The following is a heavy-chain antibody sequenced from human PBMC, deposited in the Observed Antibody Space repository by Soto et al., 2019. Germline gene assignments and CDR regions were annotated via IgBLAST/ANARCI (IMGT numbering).Heavy chain of an antibody. CDR1: GFSFSNYN. V-gene: IGHV3-48*02. CDR3: AREDLGPGWYSTNWFDP. CDR2: ITDSSDTV. Sequence: PGGSLRLSCVASGFSFSNYNMNWVRQAPGKGLEWVSYITDSSDTVHYADSVRGRFTISRDNAESSLYLQMNSLRDEDTAVYYCAREDLGPGWYSTNWFDPWGQGTLVTVSS. J-gene: IGHJ5*02. D-gene: IGHD6-13*01.